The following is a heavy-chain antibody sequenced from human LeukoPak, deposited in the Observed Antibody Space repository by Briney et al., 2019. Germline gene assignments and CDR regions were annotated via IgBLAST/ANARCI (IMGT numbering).Heavy chain of an antibody. D-gene: IGHD5-24*01. CDR2: ISYDGSNK. Sequence: GGSLRLSCAASGFTFSSYAMHWVRQAPGKGLEWVAVISYDGSNKYYADSVKGRFTISRDNSKNTLYLQMNSLRAEDTAVYYCARNAVEMATMNWSDYWGQGTLVTVSS. J-gene: IGHJ4*02. CDR3: ARNAVEMATMNWSDY. V-gene: IGHV3-30-3*01. CDR1: GFTFSSYA.